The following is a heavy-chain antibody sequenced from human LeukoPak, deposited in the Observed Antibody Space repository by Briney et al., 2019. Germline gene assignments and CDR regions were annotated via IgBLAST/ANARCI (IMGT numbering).Heavy chain of an antibody. J-gene: IGHJ4*02. V-gene: IGHV3-15*01. CDR1: GFTFTNAW. D-gene: IGHD3-16*01. Sequence: GGSLRLSCAASGFTFTNAWMTWVRQAPGKGLEWVGRTKSKTDGETTDYAAPVKGRFTISRDDSKNTLCLQMNSLKIEDTAVYYCSRGGPEAFWGQGTLVTVSS. CDR3: SRGGPEAF. CDR2: TKSKTDGETT.